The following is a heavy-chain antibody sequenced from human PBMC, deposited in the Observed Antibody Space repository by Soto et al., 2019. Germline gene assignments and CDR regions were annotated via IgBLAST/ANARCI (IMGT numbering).Heavy chain of an antibody. CDR2: ISWNSGSI. CDR1: GFTFDDYA. CDR3: ARDIEPTYSSGWGRAGKTYYYDGMDV. D-gene: IGHD6-19*01. Sequence: SLRLSCAASGFTFDDYAMHWVRQAPGKGLEWVSGISWNSGSIGYADSVKGRFTISRDKDKNSLYLQMNSMRAEDKASYYCARDIEPTYSSGWGRAGKTYYYDGMDVWRQGT. V-gene: IGHV3-9*01. J-gene: IGHJ6*02.